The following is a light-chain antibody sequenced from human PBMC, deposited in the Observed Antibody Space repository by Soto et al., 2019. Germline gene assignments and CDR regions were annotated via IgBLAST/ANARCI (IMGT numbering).Light chain of an antibody. CDR1: QSVSNRY. Sequence: EIVLTQSPGTLSLSPGERATLSCSASQSVSNRYVAWYQQKPGQAPRLLIYGASFRATGISDRFSGSGSGTGFTLTISRLEPEDFAVYYCQQYGTSPRTFGQGTKVDIK. V-gene: IGKV3-20*01. J-gene: IGKJ1*01. CDR3: QQYGTSPRT. CDR2: GAS.